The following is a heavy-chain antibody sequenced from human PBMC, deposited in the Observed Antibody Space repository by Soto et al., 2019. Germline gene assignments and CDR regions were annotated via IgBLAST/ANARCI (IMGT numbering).Heavy chain of an antibody. V-gene: IGHV3-9*01. CDR2: ISWNSGSI. CDR3: AKDKDYGDYGGGFDY. J-gene: IGHJ4*02. CDR1: GFTFDDYA. D-gene: IGHD4-17*01. Sequence: EVQLVESGGGLVQPGRSLRLSCAASGFTFDDYAMHWVRQAPGKGLEWVSGISWNSGSIGYADSVKGRFTISRDNAKNSLDLQMNSQRAEDTALYYCAKDKDYGDYGGGFDYWGQGTLVTVSS.